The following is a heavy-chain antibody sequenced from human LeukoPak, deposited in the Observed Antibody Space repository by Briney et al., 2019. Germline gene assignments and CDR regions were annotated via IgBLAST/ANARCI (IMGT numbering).Heavy chain of an antibody. J-gene: IGHJ4*02. V-gene: IGHV3-NL1*01. D-gene: IGHD2-15*01. CDR2: IYSGGST. CDR3: AGLAAAETLYFDY. CDR1: GFTFNSYG. Sequence: GGSLRLSCAASGFTFNSYGMHWVRQAPGKGLEWVSVIYSGGSTYYADSVKGRLTISRDNSKNTLYLQMNSLRAEDTAVYYCAGLAAAETLYFDYWGQGTLVTVSS.